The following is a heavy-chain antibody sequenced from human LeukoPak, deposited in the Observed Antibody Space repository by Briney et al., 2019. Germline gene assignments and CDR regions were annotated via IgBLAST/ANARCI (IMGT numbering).Heavy chain of an antibody. CDR1: GVSISSDDYC. V-gene: IGHV4-61*02. D-gene: IGHD3-22*01. J-gene: IGHJ3*02. CDR3: ARVSTYYYDSSGYPTDAFDI. CDR2: IYTSGST. Sequence: SQTLSLTCTVSGVSISSDDYCWSWIRQPAGKGLEWIGRIYTSGSTNYNPSLKSRVTMSVDTSKNQFSLKLSSVTAADTAVYYCARVSTYYYDSSGYPTDAFDIWGQGTMVTVSS.